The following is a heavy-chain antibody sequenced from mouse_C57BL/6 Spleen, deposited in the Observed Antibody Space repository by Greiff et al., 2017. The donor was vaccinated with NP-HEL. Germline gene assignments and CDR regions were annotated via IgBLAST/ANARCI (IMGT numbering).Heavy chain of an antibody. J-gene: IGHJ2*01. V-gene: IGHV3-6*01. CDR3: ARADCSSYG. CDR1: GYSITSGYY. D-gene: IGHD1-1*01. Sequence: EVKLQESGPGLVKPSQSLSLTCSVTGYSITSGYYWNWIRQFPGNKLEWVGYLSYDGSNNYNPYLKNRISITRDTSKNQFFLKLNSVTTEDTATYNCARADCSSYGWGKSTTLTVSS. CDR2: LSYDGSN.